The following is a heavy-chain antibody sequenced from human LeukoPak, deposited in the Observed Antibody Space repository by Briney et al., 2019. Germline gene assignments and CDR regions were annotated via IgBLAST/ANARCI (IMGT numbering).Heavy chain of an antibody. CDR1: GGSISSYY. V-gene: IGHV4-4*09. J-gene: IGHJ5*02. D-gene: IGHD1-26*01. Sequence: KSSETLSLTCTVSGGSISSYYWSWIRQPPGKGLEWIGYIYTSGSTNYNPSLKSRVAISVDTSKNQFSLKLSSVTAADTAVYYCARHRYRGDWFDPWGQGTLVTVSS. CDR2: IYTSGST. CDR3: ARHRYRGDWFDP.